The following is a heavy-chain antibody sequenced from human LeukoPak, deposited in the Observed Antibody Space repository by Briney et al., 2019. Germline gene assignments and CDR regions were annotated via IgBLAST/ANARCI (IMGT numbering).Heavy chain of an antibody. D-gene: IGHD6-13*01. CDR2: ISGSGGST. V-gene: IGHV3-23*01. CDR3: AKRLTGWQQLVAGGWFDP. Sequence: GGSLRLSYAASGFTFSSYAMSWVRQAPGKGLEWVSAISGSGGSTYYADSVKGRFTIARDNSKNTLYLQMNSLRAEDTAVYYCAKRLTGWQQLVAGGWFDPWGQGTLVTVSS. J-gene: IGHJ5*02. CDR1: GFTFSSYA.